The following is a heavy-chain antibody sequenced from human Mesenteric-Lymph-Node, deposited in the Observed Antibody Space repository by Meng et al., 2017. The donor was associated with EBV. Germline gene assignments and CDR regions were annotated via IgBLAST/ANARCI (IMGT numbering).Heavy chain of an antibody. CDR3: ARCIAAAGTSWFDP. J-gene: IGHJ5*02. Sequence: QVPLQEPGPGLVKPSQTLSLTCAGSGGSISSGAYYWSWIRQPPGKGLEWIGYIYDSGSTYYNPSLKSRVTISVDRSKNQFSLKLSSVTAADTAVYYCARCIAAAGTSWFDPWGQGTLVTVSS. V-gene: IGHV4-30-4*01. D-gene: IGHD6-13*01. CDR1: GGSISSGAYY. CDR2: IYDSGST.